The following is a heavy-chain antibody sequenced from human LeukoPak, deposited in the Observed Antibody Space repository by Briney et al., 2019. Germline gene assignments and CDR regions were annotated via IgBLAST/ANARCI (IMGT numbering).Heavy chain of an antibody. D-gene: IGHD3-16*01. Sequence: SVKVSCKASGGTFSSYAIRWVREAPGQGLEWMGRIIPIFGTANYAQKFQGRVTITTDESTSTAYMELSSLRSEDTAVYYCASLVWGSSHDYWGQGTLVTVSS. J-gene: IGHJ4*02. CDR2: IIPIFGTA. CDR3: ASLVWGSSHDY. V-gene: IGHV1-69*05. CDR1: GGTFSSYA.